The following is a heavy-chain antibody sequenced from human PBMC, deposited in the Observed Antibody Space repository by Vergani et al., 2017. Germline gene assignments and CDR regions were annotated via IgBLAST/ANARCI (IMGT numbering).Heavy chain of an antibody. D-gene: IGHD6-19*01. CDR2: ISSSSANI. CDR3: TRLGAVAGMGGDY. J-gene: IGHJ4*02. Sequence: EVQLVESGGGLVKPGGSLRLSCAASGFTFSSYTMTWVRQAPGKGLQWVSSISSSSANIHYADSVKGRFTVSRDSGRNSLYLQMNSLKTEDTAVYYCTRLGAVAGMGGDYWGQGTLVTVSS. CDR1: GFTFSSYT. V-gene: IGHV3-21*04.